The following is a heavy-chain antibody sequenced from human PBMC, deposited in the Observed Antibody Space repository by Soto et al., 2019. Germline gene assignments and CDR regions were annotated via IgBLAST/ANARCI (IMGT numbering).Heavy chain of an antibody. CDR1: GFTFSTYW. Sequence: PGGSLRLFLAASGFTFSTYWLNWVRPAPGKGLEWVANINREGSKKNYVVSVKGRFTIYRDNAKKTLYLQMNSLRAEDTAIYYCATVREQWLLASWGQGTLVTVSS. V-gene: IGHV3-7*01. CDR2: INREGSKK. CDR3: ATVREQWLLAS. J-gene: IGHJ4*02. D-gene: IGHD6-19*01.